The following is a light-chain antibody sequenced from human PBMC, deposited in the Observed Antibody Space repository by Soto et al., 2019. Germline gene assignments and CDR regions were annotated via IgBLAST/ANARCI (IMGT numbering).Light chain of an antibody. CDR3: QQYNSYPGT. CDR1: QSIRTW. CDR2: QAS. Sequence: DIQMTQSPSTLSASVGDRVTMTCRASQSIRTWLAWYQQKPGKAPRLLMYQASSLKSGVPSRFSGSGSGTEFTLTISSLQPDDFATYYCQQYNSYPGTFGQGTKVDIK. V-gene: IGKV1-5*03. J-gene: IGKJ1*01.